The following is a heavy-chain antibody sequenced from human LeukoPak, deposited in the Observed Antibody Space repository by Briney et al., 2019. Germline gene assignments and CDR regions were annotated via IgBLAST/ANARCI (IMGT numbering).Heavy chain of an antibody. J-gene: IGHJ6*03. CDR1: GGSISSGSYY. Sequence: SQTLSLTCTVSGGSISSGSYYWSWIRQPAGKGLEWIGRIYTSGSTNYNPPRNRRVTISVDTSKNQFSLKLSSVTAADTAVYYCARVVFWSGYYYYYYMDVWGKGTTVTVSS. CDR2: IYTSGST. V-gene: IGHV4-61*02. D-gene: IGHD3-3*01. CDR3: ARVVFWSGYYYYYYMDV.